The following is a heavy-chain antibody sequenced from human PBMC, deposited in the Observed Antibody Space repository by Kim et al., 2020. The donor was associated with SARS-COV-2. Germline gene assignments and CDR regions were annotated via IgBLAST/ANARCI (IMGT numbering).Heavy chain of an antibody. CDR1: GYTFTSYG. CDR2: ISAYNGNT. Sequence: ASVKVSCKASGYTFTSYGISWVRQAPGQGLEWMGWISAYNGNTNYAQKLQGRVTMTTDTSTSTAYMELRSLRSDDTAVYYCARDAVLLWFGESSGWLDPWGQGTLVTVSS. J-gene: IGHJ5*02. V-gene: IGHV1-18*04. CDR3: ARDAVLLWFGESSGWLDP. D-gene: IGHD3-10*01.